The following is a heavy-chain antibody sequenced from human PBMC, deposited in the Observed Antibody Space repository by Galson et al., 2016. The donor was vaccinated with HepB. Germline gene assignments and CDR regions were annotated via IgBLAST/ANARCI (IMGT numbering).Heavy chain of an antibody. Sequence: SVKVSCKASGGTFSSYAISWVRQAPGQGLEWMGGIIPIFGTANYAQKFQGRATITADESTSTAYTELSSLRSEDTAVYYCARGRYGDQRPYYYYSGMDVWGQGTTVTVSS. CDR1: GGTFSSYA. D-gene: IGHD4-17*01. J-gene: IGHJ6*02. V-gene: IGHV1-69*13. CDR3: ARGRYGDQRPYYYYSGMDV. CDR2: IIPIFGTA.